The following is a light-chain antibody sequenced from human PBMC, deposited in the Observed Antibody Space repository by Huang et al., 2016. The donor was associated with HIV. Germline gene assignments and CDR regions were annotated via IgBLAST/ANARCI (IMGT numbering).Light chain of an antibody. CDR3: QERGNWPRFS. J-gene: IGKJ3*01. V-gene: IGKV3-11*01. Sequence: EIVLTQSPATLSLSPGERATLSCRASQIVREYLAWYQHKPGQSPRLLIYEASQRATGIPDRFSGSGSGTDFTLTISSLEPEDFAVYYCQERGNWPRFSFGPGTKVDIK. CDR1: QIVREY. CDR2: EAS.